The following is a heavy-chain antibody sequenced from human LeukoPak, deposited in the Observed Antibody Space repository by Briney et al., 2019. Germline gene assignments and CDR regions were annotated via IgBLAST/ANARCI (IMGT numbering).Heavy chain of an antibody. CDR3: AVPGPSIVGDTAWFDP. J-gene: IGHJ5*02. V-gene: IGHV1-2*02. D-gene: IGHD1-26*01. Sequence: ASVKVSCKASGYTFTGYYMHWVRQAPGQGLERMGLINPNNGGTNYAQKFQGRVTMTRDTSISTAYMELSRLRADDTAVYYWAVPGPSIVGDTAWFDPWGQGNLVTVSS. CDR2: INPNNGGT. CDR1: GYTFTGYY.